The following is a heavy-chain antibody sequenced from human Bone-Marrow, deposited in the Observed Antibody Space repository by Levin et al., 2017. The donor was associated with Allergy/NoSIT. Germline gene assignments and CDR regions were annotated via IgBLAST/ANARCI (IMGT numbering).Heavy chain of an antibody. Sequence: ASVKVSCTASGYTFTDYGIGWVRQAPGQGLEWLGWISAFNGNTQYAQKYQGRVTMTRDTSTSTAYMELRSLTSVDTAVYYCARDDSGGDNCFDPWGQGTLVTVSS. CDR3: ARDDSGGDNCFDP. J-gene: IGHJ5*02. CDR1: GYTFTDYG. D-gene: IGHD6-19*01. V-gene: IGHV1-18*01. CDR2: ISAFNGNT.